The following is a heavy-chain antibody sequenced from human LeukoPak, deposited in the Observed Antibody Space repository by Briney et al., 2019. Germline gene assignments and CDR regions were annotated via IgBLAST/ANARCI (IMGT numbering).Heavy chain of an antibody. D-gene: IGHD5-18*01. Sequence: SVKVSCEASGGTFSSYAISWVRQAPGQGLEWMGGIIPIFGTANYAQKFQGRVTITTDESTSTAYMELSSLRSEDTAVYYCARDLSGYSYEGTWDAFDFWGQGTMVTVSS. J-gene: IGHJ3*01. CDR2: IIPIFGTA. V-gene: IGHV1-69*05. CDR1: GGTFSSYA. CDR3: ARDLSGYSYEGTWDAFDF.